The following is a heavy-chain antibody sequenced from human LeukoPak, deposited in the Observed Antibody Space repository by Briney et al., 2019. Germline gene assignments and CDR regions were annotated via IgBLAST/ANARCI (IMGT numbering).Heavy chain of an antibody. Sequence: PGGSLRLSCAASGFTFSSYAMHWVRQAPGKGLEWVAVISYDGSNKYYADSVKGRFTISRDNSKNTLYLQMNSLRAGDTAVYYCAGIRFLEWSYFDYWGQGTLVTVSS. D-gene: IGHD3-3*01. CDR2: ISYDGSNK. V-gene: IGHV3-30-3*01. J-gene: IGHJ4*02. CDR3: AGIRFLEWSYFDY. CDR1: GFTFSSYA.